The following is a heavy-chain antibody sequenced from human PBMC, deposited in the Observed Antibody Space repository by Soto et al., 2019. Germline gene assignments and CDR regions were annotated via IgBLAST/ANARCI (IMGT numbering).Heavy chain of an antibody. V-gene: IGHV2-5*01. CDR2: IYWNDDK. J-gene: IGHJ4*02. CDR1: GFSLSTSGVG. D-gene: IGHD2-2*01. Sequence: SVPTLVNPTQTLTLTCTFSGFSLSTSGVGVGWIRQPQGKALEWLALIYWNDDKRYSPSLKSRLTITKDTSKNHVVLTMTNMDPVDTATYYCAHMTPRVVPAAHGPERAFDYWGQGTLVTVSS. CDR3: AHMTPRVVPAAHGPERAFDY.